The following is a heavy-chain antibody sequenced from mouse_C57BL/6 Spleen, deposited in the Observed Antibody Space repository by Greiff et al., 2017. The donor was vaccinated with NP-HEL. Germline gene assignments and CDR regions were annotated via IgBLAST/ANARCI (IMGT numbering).Heavy chain of an antibody. CDR3: ARNYGSSHFDY. J-gene: IGHJ2*01. D-gene: IGHD1-1*01. V-gene: IGHV1-82*01. CDR1: GYAFSSSW. Sequence: QVQLQQSGPELVKPGASVKISCKASGYAFSSSWMNWVKQRPGKGLEWIGRIYPGAGDTNYNGKFKGKATLTADKSSITAYMQLSSLTAEDSAVYFCARNYGSSHFDYWGQGTTLTVSS. CDR2: IYPGAGDT.